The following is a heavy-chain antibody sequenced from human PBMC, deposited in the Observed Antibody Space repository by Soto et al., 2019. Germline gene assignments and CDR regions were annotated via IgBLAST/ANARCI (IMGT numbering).Heavy chain of an antibody. J-gene: IGHJ5*02. CDR1: GGSISSGDYY. V-gene: IGHV4-30-4*01. Sequence: QVQLQESGPGLVKPSQTLSLTCTVSGGSISSGDYYWSWIRQPPGKGLEWIGYIYYSGSTYYNPSLKSRVTISVDTSKNQVSLKLSSVTAADTAVYYCASSPYTMILANWFDPWGQGTLVTVSS. CDR2: IYYSGST. CDR3: ASSPYTMILANWFDP. D-gene: IGHD3-22*01.